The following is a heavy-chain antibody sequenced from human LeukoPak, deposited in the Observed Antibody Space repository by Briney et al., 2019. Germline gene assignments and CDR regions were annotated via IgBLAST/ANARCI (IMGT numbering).Heavy chain of an antibody. J-gene: IGHJ4*02. D-gene: IGHD1-26*01. V-gene: IGHV3-23*01. CDR3: AKANYSGSYYFDS. CDR1: GFTFSRPA. Sequence: GGSLRLSCAASGFTFSRPAMNWVRQAPGKGLEWVSSFSASGGTTYYADSVKGRFTISRDNSKNTLSVQMNSLRAEDTAVYYCAKANYSGSYYFDSWGQGTLVTVSS. CDR2: FSASGGTT.